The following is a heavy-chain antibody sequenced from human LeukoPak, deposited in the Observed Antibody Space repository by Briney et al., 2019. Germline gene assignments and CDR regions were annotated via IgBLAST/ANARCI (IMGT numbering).Heavy chain of an antibody. CDR2: VSYSGST. CDR3: TSGGYCSSTSCYPNWFDP. D-gene: IGHD2-2*01. Sequence: SETLSLTCTVSGGSITSYYWSWIRQPPGKGLEWIGYVSYSGSTNYNPSPKSRVTMSVDTSKNLFSLNLSSVTAADTAVYYCTSGGYCSSTSCYPNWFDPWGQGTLVTVSS. J-gene: IGHJ5*02. V-gene: IGHV4-59*01. CDR1: GGSITSYY.